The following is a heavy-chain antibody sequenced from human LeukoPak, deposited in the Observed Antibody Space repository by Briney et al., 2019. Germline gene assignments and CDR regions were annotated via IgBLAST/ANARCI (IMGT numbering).Heavy chain of an antibody. CDR3: AKGRPRPDPYYFDY. V-gene: IGHV3-23*01. Sequence: PGGSLRRSYAASGFTFSSYAMGWVRQAPGKGLELVSAISGSGGSTYYAGSVKGRFTISRDNSKNTLYLQMNSLRAEDTAVYYCAKGRPRPDPYYFDYWGQGTLVTVSS. CDR1: GFTFSSYA. CDR2: ISGSGGST. J-gene: IGHJ4*02.